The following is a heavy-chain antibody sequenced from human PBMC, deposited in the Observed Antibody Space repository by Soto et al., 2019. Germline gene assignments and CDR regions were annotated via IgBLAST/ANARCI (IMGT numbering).Heavy chain of an antibody. CDR1: GDYIHVGGYY. Sequence: SETLSLTCSVSGDYIHVGGYYWTWIRQRPGKGLEWMGYIYYTGKTYYNPSLESRLTMSVDRSKNQFSLRLTSVTAADTAFYFCGRDLTSNANCIDPWGQGTLVTVSS. V-gene: IGHV4-30-4*01. D-gene: IGHD2-2*01. J-gene: IGHJ5*02. CDR3: GRDLTSNANCIDP. CDR2: IYYTGKT.